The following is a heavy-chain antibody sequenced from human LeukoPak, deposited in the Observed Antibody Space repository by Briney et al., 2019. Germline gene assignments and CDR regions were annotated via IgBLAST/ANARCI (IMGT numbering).Heavy chain of an antibody. V-gene: IGHV1-2*04. CDR1: GYTFTSYG. CDR3: AREGGEDGYYYMDV. D-gene: IGHD2-21*01. J-gene: IGHJ6*03. Sequence: ASVKVSCKASGYTFTSYGISWVRQAPGQGLEWMGWINPNSGGTNYAQKFQGWVTMTRDTSISTAYMELSSLRSEDTAVYYCAREGGEDGYYYMDVWGKGTTVTVSS. CDR2: INPNSGGT.